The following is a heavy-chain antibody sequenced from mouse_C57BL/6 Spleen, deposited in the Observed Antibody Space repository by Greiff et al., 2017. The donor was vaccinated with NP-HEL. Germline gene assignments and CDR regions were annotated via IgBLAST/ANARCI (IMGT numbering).Heavy chain of an antibody. CDR1: GYTFTSYW. J-gene: IGHJ4*01. V-gene: IGHV1-64*01. CDR3: ARSLDYYGNYAMDY. D-gene: IGHD1-1*01. Sequence: VQLQQPGAELVKPGASVKLSCKASGYTFTSYWMHWVKQRPGQGLERIGMIHPNSGSTNYNEKFKSKATLTVDKSSSTAYMQLSSLTSEDSAVYYCARSLDYYGNYAMDYWGQGTSVTVSS. CDR2: IHPNSGST.